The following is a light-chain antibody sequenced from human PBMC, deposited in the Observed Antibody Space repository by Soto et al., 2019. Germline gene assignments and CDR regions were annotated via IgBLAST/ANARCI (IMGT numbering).Light chain of an antibody. CDR3: CSYAGSSTYV. V-gene: IGLV2-23*02. J-gene: IGLJ1*01. CDR2: EVS. Sequence: QSVLTQPAAVSGSPGQSITISCTGTGSDVSTFKYVSWYQQHPGKVPKVMIYEVSHRPSGVSNRFSGSKSGNTASLTISGLQAEDEADYYCCSYAGSSTYVFGTGTKLTVL. CDR1: GSDVSTFKY.